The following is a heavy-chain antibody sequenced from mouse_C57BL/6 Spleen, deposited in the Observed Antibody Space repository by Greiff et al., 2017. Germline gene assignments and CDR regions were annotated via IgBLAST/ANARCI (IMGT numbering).Heavy chain of an antibody. D-gene: IGHD2-3*01. J-gene: IGHJ2*01. CDR3: ARHEDGVYCSYRFYFDY. CDR2: FYPGSGSI. V-gene: IGHV1-62-2*01. CDR1: GYTFTEYN. Sequence: VQLQQSGAELVKPGASVKLSCKASGYTFTEYNIHWVKQRSGQGLEWIGWFYPGSGSIKYNEKFKDKATLTADKSSSTVYMELSRMTSEDSAVXFCARHEDGVYCSYRFYFDYWGQGTTLTVSS.